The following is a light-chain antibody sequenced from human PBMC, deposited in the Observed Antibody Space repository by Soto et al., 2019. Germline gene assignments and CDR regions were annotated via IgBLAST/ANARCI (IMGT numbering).Light chain of an antibody. CDR1: SSDIGAYNY. Sequence: QSVLTQPASVSGSPGQSITISCTGTSSDIGAYNYVSWYQQYPGKDPKLMIYGVTNRPSGVSNRFSGSKTGNTASLTISGLQAEDEADYYCFSHRSGDSHVFGTGTTVTVL. CDR2: GVT. CDR3: FSHRSGDSHV. J-gene: IGLJ1*01. V-gene: IGLV2-14*01.